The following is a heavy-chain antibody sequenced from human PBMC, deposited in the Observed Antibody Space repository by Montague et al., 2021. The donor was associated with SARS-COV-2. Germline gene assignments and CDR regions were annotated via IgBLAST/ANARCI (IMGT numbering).Heavy chain of an antibody. Sequence: SETLSLTCTVSGCSISSSSHYWGWLRQPPGRGLQWIGSIPYTGSTYYNPSLKSRVTISRDTSKNQFSLKVISVTAADTAVYYCARQYYYDNNGFPDYDYWGRGTLVTVSS. D-gene: IGHD3-22*01. J-gene: IGHJ4*02. CDR1: GCSISSSSHY. V-gene: IGHV4-39*01. CDR3: ARQYYYDNNGFPDYDY. CDR2: IPYTGST.